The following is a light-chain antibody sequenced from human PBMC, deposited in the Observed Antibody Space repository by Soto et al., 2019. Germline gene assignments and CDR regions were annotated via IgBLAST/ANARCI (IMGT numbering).Light chain of an antibody. CDR2: GAS. J-gene: IGKJ1*01. V-gene: IGKV3-20*01. CDR3: QQYSTSVTWT. Sequence: EIALTQSPGTLSLSPGERATLSCRASQSVASRYLAWYQHKPGQAPRLLIYGASNRATGIPDRFSGSGSGTDFTLTISRLEPEDFAVYYCQQYSTSVTWTFGQGTKVEIK. CDR1: QSVASRY.